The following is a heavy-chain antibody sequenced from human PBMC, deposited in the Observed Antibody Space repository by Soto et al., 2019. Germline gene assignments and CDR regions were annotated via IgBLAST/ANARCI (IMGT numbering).Heavy chain of an antibody. Sequence: PGGSLRLSCAASGFTFSSYSMNWVRQAPGKGLEWVPSISSSSSYIYYADSVKGRFTISRDNAKNSLYLQMNSLRAEDTAVYYCARVNIVVVPAANYYGMDVWGQGTTVTVSS. CDR3: ARVNIVVVPAANYYGMDV. D-gene: IGHD2-2*01. CDR1: GFTFSSYS. CDR2: ISSSSSYI. J-gene: IGHJ6*02. V-gene: IGHV3-21*01.